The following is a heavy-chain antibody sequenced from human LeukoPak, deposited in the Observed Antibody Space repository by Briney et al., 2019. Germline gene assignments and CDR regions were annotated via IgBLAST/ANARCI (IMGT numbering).Heavy chain of an antibody. J-gene: IGHJ4*02. Sequence: KPSETLSLTCTFSGGSASSKSYFWAWIRQPPGKGLEWIGSLYYTENTYYNPSLRSRVAISADTAKNQFFLKLTSVTAADTAVYYCARSYYDSSDYYFTSWGQGILVTVSS. D-gene: IGHD3-22*01. V-gene: IGHV4-39*01. CDR2: LYYTENT. CDR1: GGSASSKSYF. CDR3: ARSYYDSSDYYFTS.